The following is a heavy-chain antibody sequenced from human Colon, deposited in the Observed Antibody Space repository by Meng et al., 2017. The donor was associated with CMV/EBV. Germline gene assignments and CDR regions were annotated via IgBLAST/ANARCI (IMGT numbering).Heavy chain of an antibody. J-gene: IGHJ4*02. CDR2: IKLHGSEK. CDR1: GFTSGCYW. D-gene: IGHD2-21*02. V-gene: IGHV3-7*01. Sequence: GGSLRLSCAASGFTSGCYWMSWFRQAPGKGLEWVANIKLHGSEKNYVDSVKGRFTISTDDAKNSVCLQMNSLRAEDTAVYYCAGGDGWHFDSWGQGTPVTVSS. CDR3: AGGDGWHFDS.